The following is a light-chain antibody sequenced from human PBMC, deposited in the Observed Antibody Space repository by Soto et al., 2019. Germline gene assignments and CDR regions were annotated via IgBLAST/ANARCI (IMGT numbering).Light chain of an antibody. CDR3: AAWDDTLNGWV. CDR1: RSSIGSNT. J-gene: IGLJ3*02. V-gene: IGLV1-44*01. CDR2: SNS. Sequence: QSVLTQPPSASGTPGLRVTISCSGSRSSIGSNTVSWYQQLPGTAPKLLIYSNSQRPSGVPDRISGSKSGTSASLAISGLQSEDEADYYCAAWDDTLNGWVFGGGTKLTVL.